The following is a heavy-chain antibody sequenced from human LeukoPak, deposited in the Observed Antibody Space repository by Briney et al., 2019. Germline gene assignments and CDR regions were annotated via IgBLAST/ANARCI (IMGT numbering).Heavy chain of an antibody. CDR3: ATSTRVGPYYYYGMDV. V-gene: IGHV4-30-4*01. Sequence: PSETLSLTCTVSGGSISSGDYYWSWIRQPPGKGLEWIGYIYYSGSTYYNPSLKSRVTISVDTSKNQFSLKLSSATAADTAVYYCATSTRVGPYYYYGMDVWGQGTTVTVSS. D-gene: IGHD1-26*01. CDR2: IYYSGST. CDR1: GGSISSGDYY. J-gene: IGHJ6*02.